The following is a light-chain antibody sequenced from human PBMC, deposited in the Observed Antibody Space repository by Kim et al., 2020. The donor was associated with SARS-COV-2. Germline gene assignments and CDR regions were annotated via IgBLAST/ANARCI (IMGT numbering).Light chain of an antibody. CDR1: QDIRRW. CDR3: VQALSFPLT. J-gene: IGKJ4*01. CDR2: DAS. V-gene: IGKV1-12*01. Sequence: DIQMTLSPSSVSASVGDRVIITCRASQDIRRWLAWYQQKAGKAPNLLIHDASSLQSGVPSRFSGSGSGTDFTLTISSLQPEDFATYYCVQALSFPLTFGGGTKVDIK.